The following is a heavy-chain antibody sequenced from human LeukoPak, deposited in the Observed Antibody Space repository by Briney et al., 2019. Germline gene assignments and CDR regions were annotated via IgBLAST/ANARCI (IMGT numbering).Heavy chain of an antibody. V-gene: IGHV5-51*01. D-gene: IGHD7-27*01. Sequence: GESLKISCKGSGXSFTSYWIGWVRQMPGKGLEWMGIIYPGDSDTRYSPSFQGQVTISADKSITTAYLQWSSLKASDTAMYYCVRLNRGSAYYYYGMDVWGQGNTVTVSS. CDR1: GXSFTSYW. J-gene: IGHJ6*02. CDR2: IYPGDSDT. CDR3: VRLNRGSAYYYYGMDV.